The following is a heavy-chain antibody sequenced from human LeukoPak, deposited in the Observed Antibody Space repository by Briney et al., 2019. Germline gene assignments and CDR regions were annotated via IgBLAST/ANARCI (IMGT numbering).Heavy chain of an antibody. D-gene: IGHD3-16*01. J-gene: IGHJ6*04. CDR1: GFTFSSSW. V-gene: IGHV3-74*01. CDR3: ARDPGYESWSPFWGGMDV. Sequence: GGSLRLSCAASGFTFSSSWMHWVRQAPGKGLVWVSRITRDGSSTTYADSVKGRFTTSRDNAKNTLYLQMDSPRDDDTAVYYCARDPGYESWSPFWGGMDVWGNGTTVIVSS. CDR2: ITRDGSST.